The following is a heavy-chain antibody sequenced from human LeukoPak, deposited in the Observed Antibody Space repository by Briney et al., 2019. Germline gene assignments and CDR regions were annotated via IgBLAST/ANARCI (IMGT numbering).Heavy chain of an antibody. Sequence: MAGGSLRLSCAASGFTFSNAWMSWVRQAPGKGLEWVGRIQSKPDGGTTDYDAPVKGRFTISRDDSKNTLYLQMNSLKTEDTAVYYCTTDWSRYCSGGSCYARGDYWGQGTLVTVSS. CDR3: TTDWSRYCSGGSCYARGDY. CDR2: IQSKPDGGTT. V-gene: IGHV3-15*01. CDR1: GFTFSNAW. J-gene: IGHJ4*02. D-gene: IGHD2-15*01.